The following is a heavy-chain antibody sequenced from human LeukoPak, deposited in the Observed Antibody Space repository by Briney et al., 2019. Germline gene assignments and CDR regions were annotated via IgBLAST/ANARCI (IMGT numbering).Heavy chain of an antibody. J-gene: IGHJ4*02. CDR3: ARHLHYYGSGSRYFDY. V-gene: IGHV4-39*01. D-gene: IGHD3-10*01. Sequence: PSETLSLTCTVSGGSISSRNYYWVWIRPPPGKGLEWIGSMYHTGSIYHNPSLESRASISVDTSKNQFSVRLSSVTAADTTVYYCARHLHYYGSGSRYFDYWGQGTLVTVSS. CDR2: MYHTGSI. CDR1: GGSISSRNYY.